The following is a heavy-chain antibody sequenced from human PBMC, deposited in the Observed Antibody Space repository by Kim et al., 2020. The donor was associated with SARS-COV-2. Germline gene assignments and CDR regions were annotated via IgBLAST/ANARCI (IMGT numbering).Heavy chain of an antibody. V-gene: IGHV3-7*01. CDR2: LKEDGSAK. Sequence: GGSLRLSCAASGFTFRSRWMSWVRQAPGKGLEWVANLKEDGSAKYYVDSVKGRFTISRDNAKNLLYLQVNRLRGDDTAVYSCVRDFDFLGLGALVPVSS. J-gene: IGHJ4*02. CDR3: VRDFDF. CDR1: GFTFRSRW.